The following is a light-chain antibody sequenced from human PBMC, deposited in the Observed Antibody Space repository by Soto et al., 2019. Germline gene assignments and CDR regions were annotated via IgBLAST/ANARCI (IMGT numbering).Light chain of an antibody. CDR2: DAF. CDR3: QQRINSIT. J-gene: IGKJ5*01. CDR1: QSVGNY. V-gene: IGKV3-11*01. Sequence: EIVLTRSPATLSLSPGERATLSCRASQSVGNYLTWYQQKPGQAPRLLIYDAFNRATGIPARFSGSGSGTDFTLTITSLEPEDFAVYYCQQRINSITFGQGTRLE.